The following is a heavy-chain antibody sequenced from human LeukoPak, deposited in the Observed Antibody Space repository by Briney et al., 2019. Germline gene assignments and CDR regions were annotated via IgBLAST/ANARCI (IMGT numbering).Heavy chain of an antibody. CDR1: GFTFSSYT. CDR3: AREHIVVVPAAAYNWFDP. J-gene: IGHJ5*02. D-gene: IGHD2-2*01. V-gene: IGHV3-30-3*01. Sequence: PGGSLRLSCAASGFTFSSYTIHWVRQPPGKGLEWVAVISFDGSNKYYADSVKGRFTISRDNSKNTLYLQMNSLRAEDTAVYYCAREHIVVVPAAAYNWFDPWGQGTLVTVSS. CDR2: ISFDGSNK.